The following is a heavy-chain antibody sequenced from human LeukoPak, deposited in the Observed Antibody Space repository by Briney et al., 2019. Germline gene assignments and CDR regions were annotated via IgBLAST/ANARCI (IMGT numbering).Heavy chain of an antibody. CDR1: GFTFSSYA. J-gene: IGHJ4*02. D-gene: IGHD3-22*01. CDR3: AKDVGRYYDSSGYYYY. CDR2: ISGSGGST. V-gene: IGHV3-23*01. Sequence: GGSLRLSCAASGFTFSSYAMSWVRQAPGKGLEWVSAISGSGGSTYYADSVKGRFTISRDNSKNTLYLQMNSLRAEDTAVYYCAKDVGRYYDSSGYYYYWGQGTLVTVTS.